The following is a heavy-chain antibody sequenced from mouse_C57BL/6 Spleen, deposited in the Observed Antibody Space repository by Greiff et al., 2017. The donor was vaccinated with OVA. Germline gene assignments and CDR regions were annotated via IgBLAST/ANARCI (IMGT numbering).Heavy chain of an antibody. D-gene: IGHD2-5*01. CDR3: TTPNSNYGGFAY. CDR2: IDPETGGT. Sequence: VQLKESGAELVRPGASVTLSCKASGYTFTDYEMHWVKQTPVHGLEWIGAIDPETGGTAYNQKFKGKAILTADKSSSTAYMELRSLTSEDSAVYYCTTPNSNYGGFAYWGQGTLVTVSA. CDR1: GYTFTDYE. J-gene: IGHJ3*01. V-gene: IGHV1-15*01.